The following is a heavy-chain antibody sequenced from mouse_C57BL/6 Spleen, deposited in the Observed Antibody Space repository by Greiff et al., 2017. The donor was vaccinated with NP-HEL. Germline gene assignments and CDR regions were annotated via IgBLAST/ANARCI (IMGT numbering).Heavy chain of an antibody. CDR2: IYPGSGNT. CDR1: GYTFTDYY. D-gene: IGHD4-1*01. CDR3: ARRANWAFDY. J-gene: IGHJ2*01. Sequence: VQLQQSGAELVRPGASVKLSCKASGYTFTDYYINWVKQRPGQGLEWIARIYPGSGNTYYNEKFKGKATLTAEKSSSTAYMQLSSLTSEDSAVYFCARRANWAFDYWGQGTTLTVSS. V-gene: IGHV1-76*01.